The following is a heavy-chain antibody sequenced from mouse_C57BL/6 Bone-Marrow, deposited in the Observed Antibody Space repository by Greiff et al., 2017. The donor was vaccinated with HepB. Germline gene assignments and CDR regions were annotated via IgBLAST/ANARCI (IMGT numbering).Heavy chain of an antibody. CDR3: ARGITTVVATDRAMDY. Sequence: VHLVESGAELVKPGASVKMSCKASGYTFTTYPIEWMKQNHGKSLEWIGNFHPYNDDTKYNEKFKGKATLTVEKSSSTVYLELSRLTSDDSAVYYCARGITTVVATDRAMDYWGQGTSVTVSS. J-gene: IGHJ4*01. CDR1: GYTFTTYP. CDR2: FHPYNDDT. V-gene: IGHV1-47*01. D-gene: IGHD1-1*01.